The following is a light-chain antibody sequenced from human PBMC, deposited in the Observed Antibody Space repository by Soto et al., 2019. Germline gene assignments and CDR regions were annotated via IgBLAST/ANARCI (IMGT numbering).Light chain of an antibody. J-gene: IGKJ2*01. CDR2: GAS. CDR1: QSVRNSY. CDR3: QQYGRSPYT. V-gene: IGKV3-20*01. Sequence: EILLTQSPGTLSLSPGERATLSCRASQSVRNSYLAWYQQKPGQAPRLLIYGASGRATGIPDRFSGSGSGPVFTLTISRLEPADFAVYYCQQYGRSPYTFGQGTKLEI.